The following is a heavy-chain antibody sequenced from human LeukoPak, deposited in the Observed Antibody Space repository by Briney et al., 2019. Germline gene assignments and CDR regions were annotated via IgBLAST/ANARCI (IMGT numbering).Heavy chain of an antibody. Sequence: SETLSLTCTVSGGSISSGSYYWSWIRQPAGKGLEWIGRIYTSGSSNYNPSLKSRVTISVDTSKNQFSLKLSSVTAADTAVYYCARGVRWDAFDIWGQGTMVTVSS. V-gene: IGHV4-61*02. D-gene: IGHD3-3*01. J-gene: IGHJ3*02. CDR3: ARGVRWDAFDI. CDR1: GGSISSGSYY. CDR2: IYTSGSS.